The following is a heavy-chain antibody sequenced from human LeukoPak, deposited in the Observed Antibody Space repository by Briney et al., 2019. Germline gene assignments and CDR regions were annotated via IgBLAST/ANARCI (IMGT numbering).Heavy chain of an antibody. CDR3: AKTPDYYDSSGYLFDY. Sequence: GGSLRLSCAASGFTFSSYAMSWVRQAPGKGLEWVSAISGSGGSTYYADSVKGRCTISRDNSKNTLYLQMNSLRAEDTAVYYCAKTPDYYDSSGYLFDYWGQGTLVTVSS. CDR2: ISGSGGST. D-gene: IGHD3-22*01. J-gene: IGHJ4*02. V-gene: IGHV3-23*01. CDR1: GFTFSSYA.